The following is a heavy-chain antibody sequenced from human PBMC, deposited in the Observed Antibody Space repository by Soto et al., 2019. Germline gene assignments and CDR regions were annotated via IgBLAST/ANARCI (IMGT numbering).Heavy chain of an antibody. CDR1: GGTFSSYA. CDR3: ASDVRDGYPRQTDY. CDR2: IIPIFGTA. D-gene: IGHD5-12*01. J-gene: IGHJ4*02. V-gene: IGHV1-69*13. Sequence: SVKVSCKASGGTFSSYAISWVRQAPGQGLEWMGGIIPIFGTANYAQKFQGRVTITADESTSTAYMELSSLRSEDTAVYYCASDVRDGYPRQTDYCGQGTLVTVSS.